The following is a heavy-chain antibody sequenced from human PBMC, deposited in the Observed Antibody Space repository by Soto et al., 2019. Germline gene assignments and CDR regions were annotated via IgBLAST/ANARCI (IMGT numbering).Heavy chain of an antibody. CDR3: ARRITMIANNWFDP. CDR2: IYYSGST. D-gene: IGHD3-22*01. Sequence: TSETLSLTCTVSGGSISSGDYYWSWIRQPPGKGLEWIGYIYYSGSTYYNPSLKSRVTISVDTSKNQFSLKLSSVTAADTAVYYCARRITMIANNWFDPWGQGTLGTV. J-gene: IGHJ5*02. CDR1: GGSISSGDYY. V-gene: IGHV4-30-4*01.